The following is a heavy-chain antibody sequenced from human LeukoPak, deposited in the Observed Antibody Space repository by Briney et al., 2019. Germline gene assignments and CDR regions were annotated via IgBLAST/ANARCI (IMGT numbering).Heavy chain of an antibody. CDR1: GFTFSSYS. Sequence: GGSLRLSCAASGFTFSSYSMSWVRQAPGKGLEWVSGIGGSGDSTYYADSVKGRFTISRDNSKNTVYLQMNSLRAEDTAVYYCAKEEGIKWLRSAIDYWGQGTLVTVSS. J-gene: IGHJ4*02. D-gene: IGHD5-12*01. V-gene: IGHV3-23*01. CDR2: IGGSGDST. CDR3: AKEEGIKWLRSAIDY.